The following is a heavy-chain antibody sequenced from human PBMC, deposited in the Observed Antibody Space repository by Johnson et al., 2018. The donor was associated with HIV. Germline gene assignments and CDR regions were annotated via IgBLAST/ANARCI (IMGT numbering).Heavy chain of an antibody. J-gene: IGHJ3*01. CDR2: INSDGSST. CDR1: GFTFSSHW. V-gene: IGHV3-74*02. CDR3: VRGGQWGATDAFDV. Sequence: VQLVESGGGLVQPGGSLRLSCAASGFTFSSHWMHWVRQAPGKGLLWVSRINSDGSSTNYAGSVKGRFTISRDNAKNSLYLQMNSLRPEDTAVYYCVRGGQWGATDAFDVWGQGTMVTVSS. D-gene: IGHD6-19*01.